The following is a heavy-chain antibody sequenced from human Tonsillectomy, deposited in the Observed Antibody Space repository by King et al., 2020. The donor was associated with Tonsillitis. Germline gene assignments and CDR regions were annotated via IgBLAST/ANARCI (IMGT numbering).Heavy chain of an antibody. CDR3: TTDNSRVLPLNWHY. CDR1: GFIFGNVW. D-gene: IGHD2/OR15-2a*01. J-gene: IGHJ4*02. Sequence: VQLVESGGGLVKPGGSLRLSCVGSGFIFGNVWMSWVRQAPGKGLEWVGRIKSKTDGETTDYGAPVKGRFSSSRDDSKNTLFLQMNSLKAEDTDVYYWTTDNSRVLPLNWHYWGRGALVNV. CDR2: IKSKTDGETT. V-gene: IGHV3-15*01.